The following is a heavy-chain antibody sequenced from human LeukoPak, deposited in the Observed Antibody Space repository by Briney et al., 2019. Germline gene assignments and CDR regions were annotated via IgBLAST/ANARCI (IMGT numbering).Heavy chain of an antibody. J-gene: IGHJ4*02. D-gene: IGHD3-10*01. CDR2: INHSGST. CDR1: GESFSGHY. CDR3: ARPRYGSGSLDS. Sequence: SETLSLTCAVYGESFSGHYWTWIRQPPGKGLEWIGEINHSGSTTPNPSLNNRVTISVDTSKSQFSLKLTSVTAADTAVYYCARPRYGSGSLDSWGQGTLVTVSS. V-gene: IGHV4-34*01.